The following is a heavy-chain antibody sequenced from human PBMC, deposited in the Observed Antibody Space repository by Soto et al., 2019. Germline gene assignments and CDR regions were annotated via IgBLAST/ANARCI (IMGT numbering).Heavy chain of an antibody. CDR3: ASSTYDYIWGSYRFDY. J-gene: IGHJ4*02. CDR1: GYTFTSYA. Sequence: QVQLVQSGAEVKKPGASVKVSCKASGYTFTSYAMHWVRQAPGQRLEWMGWINAGNGNTKYSQKFQGRVTITRDTSASTAYMERSSLRSEDTAVYYCASSTYDYIWGSYRFDYWGQGTLVTVSS. D-gene: IGHD3-16*02. CDR2: INAGNGNT. V-gene: IGHV1-3*01.